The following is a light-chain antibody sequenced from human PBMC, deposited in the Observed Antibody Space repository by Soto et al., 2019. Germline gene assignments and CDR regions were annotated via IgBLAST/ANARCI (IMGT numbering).Light chain of an antibody. CDR1: SSDIGGYNF. J-gene: IGLJ1*01. Sequence: QSALTQPASVSGSPGQSITISCTGTSSDIGGYNFVSWYQHHPGKAPKLLIHDVSNRPSGVSRRFSGSKSGNTASLTISGRQAEDDADYYCNSYRTVSTYVFGTGTKLTVL. CDR3: NSYRTVSTYV. CDR2: DVS. V-gene: IGLV2-14*03.